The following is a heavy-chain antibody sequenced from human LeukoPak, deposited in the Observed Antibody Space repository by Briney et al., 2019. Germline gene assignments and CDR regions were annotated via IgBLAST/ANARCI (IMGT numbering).Heavy chain of an antibody. CDR2: TCYRSKWYT. Sequence: SQTLSLTCAIFGDSVSSNTAAWNWVRQSPSRGLEWLGRTCYRSKWYTDYALSLRSRMTIKPDTSKNQFSLLLNSVTPEDTAVYYCARGVSNTRGDWLDPWGRGTLVTVSS. V-gene: IGHV6-1*01. CDR1: GDSVSSNTAA. J-gene: IGHJ5*02. D-gene: IGHD2-2*01. CDR3: ARGVSNTRGDWLDP.